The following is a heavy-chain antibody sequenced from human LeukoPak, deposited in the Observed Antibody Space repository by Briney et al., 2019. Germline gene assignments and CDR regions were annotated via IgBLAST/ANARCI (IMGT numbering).Heavy chain of an antibody. CDR3: ARWYSSGWAFDY. CDR1: GGPFSGYY. D-gene: IGHD6-19*01. CDR2: IHYSGNT. Sequence: SETLSLTCAVYGGPFSGYYWNWIRQPPGKGLEWVGYIHYSGNTKYNSSLKSRATTSVDTSKNQFSLKLSSVTAADTAVYYCARWYSSGWAFDYWGQGTLVTVSS. J-gene: IGHJ4*02. V-gene: IGHV4-34*11.